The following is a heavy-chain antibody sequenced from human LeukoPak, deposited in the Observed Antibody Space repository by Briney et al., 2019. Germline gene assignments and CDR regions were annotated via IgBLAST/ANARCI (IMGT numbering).Heavy chain of an antibody. CDR1: GGTFSSYA. Sequence: SVKVSCKASGGTFSSYAISWVRQAPGQGLEWMGGIIPILGTANYAQKFQGRVTITADKSTSTAYMELSSLRSEDTAVYYCAKRNCTGGSCYDGRGWFDPWGQGTLVIVSS. D-gene: IGHD2-15*01. CDR3: AKRNCTGGSCYDGRGWFDP. V-gene: IGHV1-69*10. J-gene: IGHJ5*02. CDR2: IIPILGTA.